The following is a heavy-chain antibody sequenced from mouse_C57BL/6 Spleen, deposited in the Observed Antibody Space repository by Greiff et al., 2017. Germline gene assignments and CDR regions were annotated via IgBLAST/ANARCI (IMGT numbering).Heavy chain of an antibody. CDR1: GYTFTSYW. V-gene: IGHV1-64*01. D-gene: IGHD1-1*01. J-gene: IGHJ2*01. Sequence: QVHVKQPGAELVKPGASVTLSCKASGYTFTSYWMHWVKPRPGQGLEWIGLIHPNSGSTNYNEKFKSKATLTVDNSSSTAYMQLSSLTSEDSAVYYCARSHYGSSYDYWGQGTTLTVSA. CDR2: IHPNSGST. CDR3: ARSHYGSSYDY.